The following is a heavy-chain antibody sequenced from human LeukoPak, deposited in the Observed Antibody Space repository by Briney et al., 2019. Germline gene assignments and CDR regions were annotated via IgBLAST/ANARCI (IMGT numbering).Heavy chain of an antibody. V-gene: IGHV3-7*01. D-gene: IGHD1-26*01. CDR3: ASEQSGNYYRPFDS. J-gene: IGHJ4*02. CDR2: INQDGTEK. CDR1: GFSFSTYW. Sequence: GGSLRLSCAASGFSFSTYWMSWVRQASGKGLEWVANINQDGTEKYYVDSVKGRFTVSRDNAKSSLYLQMNSLRAEDTAVYYCASEQSGNYYRPFDSWGQGTLVTVSS.